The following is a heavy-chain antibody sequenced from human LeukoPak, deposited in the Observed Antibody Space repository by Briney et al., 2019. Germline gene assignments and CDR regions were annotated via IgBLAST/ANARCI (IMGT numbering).Heavy chain of an antibody. Sequence: SETLSLTCTVSGGSISSYYWSWIRQPPGKGLEWIGYIYDSGSTNYNPSLKSRVTISVDTSKNQFSLKLSSVTAADTAVYYCACLTTADAFDIWGQGTMVTVSS. V-gene: IGHV4-59*01. CDR1: GGSISSYY. CDR3: ACLTTADAFDI. D-gene: IGHD3-22*01. CDR2: IYDSGST. J-gene: IGHJ3*02.